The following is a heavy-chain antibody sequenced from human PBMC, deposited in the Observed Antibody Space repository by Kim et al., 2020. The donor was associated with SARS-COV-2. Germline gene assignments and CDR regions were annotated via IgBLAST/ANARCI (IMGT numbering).Heavy chain of an antibody. CDR2: GNT. CDR3: ARLEYGMDV. Sequence: GNTNYAQKLQGRVTMTTDTSTSTAYMELRSLRSDDTAVYYCARLEYGMDVWGQGTTVTVSS. J-gene: IGHJ6*02. V-gene: IGHV1-18*01.